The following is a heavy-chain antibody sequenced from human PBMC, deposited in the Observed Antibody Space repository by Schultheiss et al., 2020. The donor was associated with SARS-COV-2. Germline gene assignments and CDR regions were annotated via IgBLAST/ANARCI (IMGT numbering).Heavy chain of an antibody. CDR1: GFTFSDYY. D-gene: IGHD3-10*01. V-gene: IGHV3-23*01. J-gene: IGHJ4*02. Sequence: GGSLRLSCAASGFTFSDYYMSWVRQAPGKGLEWVSAISGSGGSTYYADSVKGRFTISRDNSKNTLYLQMNSLRAEDTAVYYCAKDQEGSYFDYWGQGTLIIVSS. CDR2: ISGSGGST. CDR3: AKDQEGSYFDY.